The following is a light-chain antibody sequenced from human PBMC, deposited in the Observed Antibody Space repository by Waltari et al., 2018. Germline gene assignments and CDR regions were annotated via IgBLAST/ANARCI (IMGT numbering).Light chain of an antibody. CDR2: DTS. CDR1: RGVGRS. CDR3: QMYVRLPVT. Sequence: SFRSGRGVGRSVAWYQRKPGQSPRLLIYDTSNRATGIPERFSGSGSGTDFSLTISRLEPEDFAVYYCQMYVRLPVTFGQGTKVEIK. V-gene: IGKV3D-11*01. J-gene: IGKJ1*01.